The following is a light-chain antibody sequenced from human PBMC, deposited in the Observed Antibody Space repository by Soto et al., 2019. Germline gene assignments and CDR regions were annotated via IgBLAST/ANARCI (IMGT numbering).Light chain of an antibody. CDR3: RSYTSSTASV. CDR1: ISDVGGYNY. J-gene: IGLJ1*01. V-gene: IGLV2-14*01. Sequence: QAPLTQPAYVSGSPGQSITISCTGTISDVGGYNYVSWYQLHPGKAPKLMVYEVSNRPSGVSNRFSGSKSGNTASLTISGLQAEDEADYYCRSYTSSTASVFGTGTKVTVL. CDR2: EVS.